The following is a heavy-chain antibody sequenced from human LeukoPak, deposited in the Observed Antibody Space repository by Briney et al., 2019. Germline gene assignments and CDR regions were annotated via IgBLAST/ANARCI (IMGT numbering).Heavy chain of an antibody. CDR1: GFTFDDYG. D-gene: IGHD1-26*01. J-gene: IGHJ3*02. CDR3: AKLEGATVGGDAFDI. CDR2: ISGSGGST. V-gene: IGHV3-23*01. Sequence: GGSLRLSCAASGFTFDDYGMSWVRQAPGKGLEWVSAISGSGGSTYYADSVKGRFTISRDNSKNTLYLQMNSLRAEDTAVYYCAKLEGATVGGDAFDIWGQGTMVTVSS.